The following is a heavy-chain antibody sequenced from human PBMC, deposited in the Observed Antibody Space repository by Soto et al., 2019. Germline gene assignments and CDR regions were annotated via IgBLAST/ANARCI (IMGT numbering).Heavy chain of an antibody. J-gene: IGHJ3*02. V-gene: IGHV1-2*04. D-gene: IGHD6-6*01. CDR1: GYTFTGYD. CDR3: ARGISARPNDAFDI. CDR2: INPNSGGT. Sequence: QVQLVQSGAEVKKPGASVKVSCKASGYTFTGYDMHWVRQAPGQGLEWMGWINPNSGGTNYVQKFEGWGTMTRDTSISTAYMELSRLRSDDTAVYYCARGISARPNDAFDIWGQGTMVTVSS.